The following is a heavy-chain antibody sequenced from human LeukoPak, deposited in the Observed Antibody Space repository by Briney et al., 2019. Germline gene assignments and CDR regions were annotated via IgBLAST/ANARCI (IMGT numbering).Heavy chain of an antibody. Sequence: GGSLRLSCAASGFTFSSYAMSWVRQAPGKGLEWVSAISGSGGSAYYADSVKGRFTISRVNSKNTLYLQMNSLRAEDTAVYYCAKEGLNPLSYFDYWGQGTLVTVSS. CDR3: AKEGLNPLSYFDY. CDR1: GFTFSSYA. CDR2: ISGSGGSA. J-gene: IGHJ4*02. V-gene: IGHV3-23*01. D-gene: IGHD2/OR15-2a*01.